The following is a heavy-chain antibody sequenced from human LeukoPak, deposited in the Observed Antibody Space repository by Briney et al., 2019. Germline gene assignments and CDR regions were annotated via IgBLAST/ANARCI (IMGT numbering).Heavy chain of an antibody. D-gene: IGHD3-9*01. J-gene: IGHJ4*02. V-gene: IGHV3-15*01. Sequence: GGSLRLSCAASGFTFSNAWMSWVRQAPGKGLEWVGRIKSKTDGGTTDYAAPVKGRFTISRDDSKNTLYLQMNSLKTEDTAVYYCTTEYYDILTAGGFDYWGQGTLVTVS. CDR2: IKSKTDGGTT. CDR1: GFTFSNAW. CDR3: TTEYYDILTAGGFDY.